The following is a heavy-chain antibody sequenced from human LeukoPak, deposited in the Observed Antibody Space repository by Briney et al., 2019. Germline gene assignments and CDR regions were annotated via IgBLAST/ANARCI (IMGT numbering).Heavy chain of an antibody. Sequence: SQTLSLTCAISGDSFSSNSAAWNWIRQSPSRGLEWLGRTYYRSKWYNDYAVSVKSRITINPDTSKNQFSLQLNSVTPEDTAVYYCARDHNSYYGSGSPYWFDPWGQGTLVTVSS. J-gene: IGHJ5*02. CDR2: TYYRSKWYN. V-gene: IGHV6-1*01. CDR3: ARDHNSYYGSGSPYWFDP. D-gene: IGHD3-10*01. CDR1: GDSFSSNSAA.